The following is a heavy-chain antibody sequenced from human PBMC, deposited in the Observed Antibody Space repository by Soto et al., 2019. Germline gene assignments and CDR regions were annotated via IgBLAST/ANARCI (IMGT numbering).Heavy chain of an antibody. CDR3: ARQQCSGGSCYYDY. CDR1: GYSFTSYW. CDR2: IYPGDSDT. V-gene: IGHV5-51*01. J-gene: IGHJ4*02. Sequence: GESLKISCKGSGYSFTSYWIGWVRQMPGKGLEWMGIIYPGDSDTRYSPSFQGQVTMSADKSISTAYLQWGSLKASDTAMYYFARQQCSGGSCYYDYWGQGTLFTVCS. D-gene: IGHD2-15*01.